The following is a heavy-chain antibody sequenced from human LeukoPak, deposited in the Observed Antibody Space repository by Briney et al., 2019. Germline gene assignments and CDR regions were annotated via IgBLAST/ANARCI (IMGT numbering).Heavy chain of an antibody. CDR2: ISSSSSYI. J-gene: IGHJ6*03. CDR3: ARVDWGSGYYYYYMDV. V-gene: IGHV3-21*01. D-gene: IGHD7-27*01. CDR1: GFTFSSYR. Sequence: GGSLRLSCAASGFTFSSYRMHWVRQAPGKGLEWVSSISSSSSYIYYADSVKGRFTISRDNAKNSLYLQMNSLRAEDTAVYYCARVDWGSGYYYYYMDVWGKGTTVTISS.